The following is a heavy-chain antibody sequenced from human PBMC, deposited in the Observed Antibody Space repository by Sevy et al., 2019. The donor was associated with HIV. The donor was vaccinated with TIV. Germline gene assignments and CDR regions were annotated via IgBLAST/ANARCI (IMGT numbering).Heavy chain of an antibody. CDR2: IYPGDSDI. CDR3: ARRSYDTDGYPQYYFDF. Sequence: GESLKISCKGFGYRFTSYWIAWVRQMPGKGLEWMGIIYPGDSDIRYSPSFQGQVTISVVKSISTAYLQWSSLEASDTAMYFCARRSYDTDGYPQYYFDFWGQGTLVTVSS. D-gene: IGHD3-22*01. J-gene: IGHJ4*02. CDR1: GYRFTSYW. V-gene: IGHV5-51*01.